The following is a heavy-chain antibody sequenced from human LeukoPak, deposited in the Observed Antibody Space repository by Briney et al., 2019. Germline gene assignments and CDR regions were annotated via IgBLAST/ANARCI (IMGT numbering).Heavy chain of an antibody. CDR2: SNAGNGNT. Sequence: ASVKVSCKASGCTFTTYAMHWVRQAPGQRLEWMGWSNAGNGNTKYSQKFQGRVTITRDTSASTAYMELSSLKSEDTAIYYCARSFSDAFDIWGQGTMVTASS. CDR1: GCTFTTYA. J-gene: IGHJ3*02. CDR3: ARSFSDAFDI. D-gene: IGHD3-16*02. V-gene: IGHV1-3*01.